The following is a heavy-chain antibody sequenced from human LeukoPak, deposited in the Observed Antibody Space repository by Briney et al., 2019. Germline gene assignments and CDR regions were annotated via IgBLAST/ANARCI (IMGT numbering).Heavy chain of an antibody. Sequence: PGGSLRLSCAASGLTFGTYAMAWVRQAPGKGLEWVSVISGSGGNTYYADSVKGRFTISRDNSKKTLYLQMNSLRAEDTAIYYCAKDVRYNWFDPWGQGTLVTVSS. J-gene: IGHJ5*02. D-gene: IGHD4-17*01. CDR1: GLTFGTYA. V-gene: IGHV3-23*01. CDR2: ISGSGGNT. CDR3: AKDVRYNWFDP.